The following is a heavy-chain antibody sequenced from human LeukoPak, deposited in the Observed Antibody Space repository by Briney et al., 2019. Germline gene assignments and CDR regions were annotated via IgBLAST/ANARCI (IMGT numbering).Heavy chain of an antibody. Sequence: GGSLRLSCVASGFTVSSNQITWVRQAPGKGLEWVSVTYSSGSTYYADSVKGRFTISRDNSKNTLYLQMNSLRAEDTAVYYCARDGSSGWSWFDPWGQGTLVTVSS. CDR3: ARDGSSGWSWFDP. J-gene: IGHJ5*02. CDR2: TYSSGST. V-gene: IGHV3-53*01. CDR1: GFTVSSNQ. D-gene: IGHD6-19*01.